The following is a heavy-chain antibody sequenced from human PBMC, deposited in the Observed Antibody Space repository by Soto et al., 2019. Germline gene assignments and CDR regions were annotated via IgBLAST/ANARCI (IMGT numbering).Heavy chain of an antibody. CDR3: AFTPGEGQLLYYYYYYGMDV. Sequence: SETLSLTCAVSGGSISSSNWWSWVRQPPGKGLEWIGEIYHSGSTNYNPSLKSRVTISIDKSKNQLSLKLSSVTAADTAMYYCAFTPGEGQLLYYYYYYGMDVWGQGTTVTVSS. V-gene: IGHV4-4*02. J-gene: IGHJ6*02. CDR1: GGSISSSNW. D-gene: IGHD6-13*01. CDR2: IYHSGST.